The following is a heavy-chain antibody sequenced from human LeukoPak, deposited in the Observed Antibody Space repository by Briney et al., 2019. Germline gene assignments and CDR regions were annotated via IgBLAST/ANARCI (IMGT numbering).Heavy chain of an antibody. J-gene: IGHJ6*03. CDR2: ISSSGSTI. V-gene: IGHV3-48*03. CDR3: ARVAKGYYGSGNYMDV. D-gene: IGHD3-10*01. CDR1: GFTVSSYE. Sequence: PGGSLRLSCAASGFTVSSYEMNWVRQAPGKGLEWDSYISSSGSTIYYADSVKGRFTISRDNAKNSLYLQMNSLRAEDTAVYYCARVAKGYYGSGNYMDVWGKGTTVTISS.